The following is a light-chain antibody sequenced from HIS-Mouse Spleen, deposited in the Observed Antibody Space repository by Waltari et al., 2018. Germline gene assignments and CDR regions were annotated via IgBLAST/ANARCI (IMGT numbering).Light chain of an antibody. CDR3: YSTDSSGNHRV. J-gene: IGLJ2*01. V-gene: IGLV3-10*01. Sequence: SYELTQPPSVSVSPGQTARITCSGDALPKKYAYWYQQKSGQAPVLVIYEDRKRPSGTPDECSGSRSGTMATLTISGAQVEDEADYYCYSTDSSGNHRVFGGGTKLTVL. CDR1: ALPKKY. CDR2: EDR.